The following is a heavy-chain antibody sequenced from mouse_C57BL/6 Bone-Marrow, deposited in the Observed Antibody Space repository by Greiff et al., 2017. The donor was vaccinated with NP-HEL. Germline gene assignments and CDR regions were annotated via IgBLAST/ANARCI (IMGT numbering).Heavy chain of an antibody. Sequence: DVKLVESGGGLVQPGGSMKLSCVASGFTFSNYWMNWVRQSPEKGLEWVAQIRLKSDNYATHYAESVKGRFTISRDDSKSSVYLQMNNLRAEDTGIYYCTGGYGTDDYWGQGTTLTVSS. CDR3: TGGYGTDDY. D-gene: IGHD1-1*01. CDR1: GFTFSNYW. CDR2: IRLKSDNYAT. V-gene: IGHV6-3*01. J-gene: IGHJ2*01.